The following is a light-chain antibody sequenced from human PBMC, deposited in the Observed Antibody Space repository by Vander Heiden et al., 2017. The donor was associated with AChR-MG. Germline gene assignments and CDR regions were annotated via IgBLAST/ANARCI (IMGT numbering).Light chain of an antibody. CDR3: CSYAGSFTEV. CDR1: SSDVGSYDF. Sequence: QSALPHPRSVSGSPGQSVTISSTGTSSDVGSYDFVSCYQRHPGKAPKLLLYDVNERPSGVPDRFSGSKSGNTASLTISGLQAEDEAEYFCCSYAGSFTEVCGGGTMLTVL. CDR2: DVN. J-gene: IGLJ3*02. V-gene: IGLV2-11*01.